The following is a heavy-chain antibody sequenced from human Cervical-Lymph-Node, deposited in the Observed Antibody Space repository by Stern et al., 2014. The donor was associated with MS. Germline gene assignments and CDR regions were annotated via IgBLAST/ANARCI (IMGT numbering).Heavy chain of an antibody. CDR3: ATPSTVTVGGMDV. D-gene: IGHD4-17*01. J-gene: IGHJ6*02. V-gene: IGHV1-69*01. Sequence: QVQLVQSGAAVKKPGSSVKVSCKASGGTFSTQAINWVRQAPGQGLEWVGGIIPIFHTPNYAQKVQDRVTITADESTSTAYMYLSSLRSEDTAVYYCATPSTVTVGGMDVWGQGTTVTVSS. CDR2: IIPIFHTP. CDR1: GGTFSTQA.